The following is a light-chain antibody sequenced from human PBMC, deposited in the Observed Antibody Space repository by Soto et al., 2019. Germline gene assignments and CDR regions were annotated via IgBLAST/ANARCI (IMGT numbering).Light chain of an antibody. V-gene: IGKV1-8*01. CDR2: AAS. Sequence: AIRMTQSPSSFSASTGDRVTITCRASQGISSYLAWYQQKPGKAPKLLIYAASTLQSGVPSRFSGSGSGTDFTLTISCLQSEDFATYYCQRYYSYPQLTFGGGTKVEIK. CDR3: QRYYSYPQLT. CDR1: QGISSY. J-gene: IGKJ4*01.